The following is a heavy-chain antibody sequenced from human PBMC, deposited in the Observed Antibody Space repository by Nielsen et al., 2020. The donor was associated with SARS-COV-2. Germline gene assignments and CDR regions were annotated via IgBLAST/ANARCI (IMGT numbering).Heavy chain of an antibody. CDR2: IYPGDSDT. Sequence: GESLKISCKGSGYSFTSYWIGWVRQMPGKGLEWMGIIYPGDSDTRYSPSFQGQVTISADKSISTAYLQWSSLKASDTAMYYCASSLMATTMEGYFDYWGQGTLVTVSS. D-gene: IGHD5-24*01. CDR3: ASSLMATTMEGYFDY. J-gene: IGHJ4*02. V-gene: IGHV5-51*01. CDR1: GYSFTSYW.